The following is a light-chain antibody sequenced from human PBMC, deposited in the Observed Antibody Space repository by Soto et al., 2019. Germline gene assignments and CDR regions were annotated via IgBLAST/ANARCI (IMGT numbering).Light chain of an antibody. CDR2: RTS. CDR3: QQYYGYPWT. CDR1: QSMSDW. V-gene: IGKV1-5*03. J-gene: IGKJ1*01. Sequence: DIQMTQSPSTLSASVGDRVTITCRASQSMSDWLAWYQQKPGKAPDLLIYRTSSLKGGVTSRFSGSGSGTEYILTISSLQPEDSATYYCQQYYGYPWTFGQGTEVEVK.